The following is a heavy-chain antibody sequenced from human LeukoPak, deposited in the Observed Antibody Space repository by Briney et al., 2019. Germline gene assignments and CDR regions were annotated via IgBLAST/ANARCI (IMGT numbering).Heavy chain of an antibody. Sequence: ASVKVSCKASGYTFTGYYMHWVGQAPGKELEWMGWINPNSGGTNYAQNFQGRVTMTSETSISTAYTELSRLRSDDTAVYYCAGETYCSSTSCYSGLDYWGQGTLVTVSS. D-gene: IGHD2-2*02. J-gene: IGHJ4*02. CDR3: AGETYCSSTSCYSGLDY. V-gene: IGHV1-2*02. CDR2: INPNSGGT. CDR1: GYTFTGYY.